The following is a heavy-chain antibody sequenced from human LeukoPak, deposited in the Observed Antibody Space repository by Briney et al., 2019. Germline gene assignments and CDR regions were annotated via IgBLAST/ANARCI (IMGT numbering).Heavy chain of an antibody. CDR3: ARAGDYFDI. D-gene: IGHD3-16*01. CDR2: ISSSGNTK. CDR1: GFTFSSYK. Sequence: PGGSLRLSCAASGFTFSSYKMNWVRQAPGKGLEWVSYISSSGNTKSYADSVKGRFTISRDNAKNSLYLQMNSLRAEGTAVYYCARAGDYFDIWGQGTMVTVSS. V-gene: IGHV3-48*03. J-gene: IGHJ3*02.